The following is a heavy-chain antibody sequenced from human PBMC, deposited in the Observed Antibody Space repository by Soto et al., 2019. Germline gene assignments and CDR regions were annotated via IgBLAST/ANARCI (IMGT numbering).Heavy chain of an antibody. D-gene: IGHD3-10*01. CDR2: ISGSGGST. J-gene: IGHJ4*02. V-gene: IGHV3-23*01. CDR3: AKASYRMVRGVIIPPAIDY. CDR1: GFTFSSYA. Sequence: GGSLRLSCAASGFTFSSYAMSWVRQAPGKGLEWVSAISGSGGSTYYADSVKGRFTISRDNSKNTLYLQMNSLRAEDTAVYYCAKASYRMVRGVIIPPAIDYWGQGTLVTVSS.